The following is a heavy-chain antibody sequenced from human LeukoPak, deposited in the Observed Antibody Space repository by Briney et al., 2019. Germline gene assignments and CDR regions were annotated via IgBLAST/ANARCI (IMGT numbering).Heavy chain of an antibody. CDR1: GGSISSSSYY. CDR3: ARGSPRLFDY. CDR2: IYYSGST. D-gene: IGHD3-10*01. V-gene: IGHV4-39*01. J-gene: IGHJ4*02. Sequence: SETLSLTCTVSGGSISSSSYYWGWIRQPPGKGLEWIGSIYYSGSTYYNPSLKSRVTISVDTSKNQFSLKLSSVTAADTAVYYRARGSPRLFDYWGQGTLVTVSS.